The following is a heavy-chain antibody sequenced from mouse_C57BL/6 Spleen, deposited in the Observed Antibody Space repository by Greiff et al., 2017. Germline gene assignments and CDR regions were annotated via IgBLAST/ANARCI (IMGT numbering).Heavy chain of an antibody. Sequence: VQLQQPGAELVRPGSSVKLSCKASGYTFTSYWMDWVKQRPGQGLEWIGNIYPSDSETHYNQKFKDKATLTVDKSSSTAYMQLSSLTSEDSAVYYCARNYYSNYGGAMDYWGQGTSVTVSS. CDR1: GYTFTSYW. J-gene: IGHJ4*01. CDR3: ARNYYSNYGGAMDY. V-gene: IGHV1-61*01. CDR2: IYPSDSET. D-gene: IGHD2-5*01.